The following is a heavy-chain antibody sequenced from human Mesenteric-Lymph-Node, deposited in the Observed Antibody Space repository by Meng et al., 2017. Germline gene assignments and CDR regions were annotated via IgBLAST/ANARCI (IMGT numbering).Heavy chain of an antibody. CDR2: INVRGDIT. CDR3: VKGGWLDD. J-gene: IGHJ4*02. D-gene: IGHD5-12*01. V-gene: IGHV3-23*01. CDR1: GFSFSTFE. Sequence: GESLKISCEASGFSFSTFEMSWARQAPGRGLEWVSLINVRGDITHYADSVEGRFTISRDNSKNTLYLQLDRLRVDDTALYFCVKGGWLDDWGQGTLVTVSS.